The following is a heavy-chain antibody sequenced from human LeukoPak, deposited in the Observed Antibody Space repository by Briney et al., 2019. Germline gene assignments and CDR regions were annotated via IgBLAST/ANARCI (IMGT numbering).Heavy chain of an antibody. J-gene: IGHJ3*01. D-gene: IGHD6-19*01. Sequence: SETLSLTCTVSGGSYTSYYWNWIRQSPGKGLEWIGYVDHSGNANYNPSLMSRVTISLDMFKSQVSLKLKSVTPAGTALYYCARDAGWYRDAFDVWGQGTMVTVSS. CDR1: GGSYTSYY. CDR3: ARDAGWYRDAFDV. CDR2: VDHSGNA. V-gene: IGHV4-59*01.